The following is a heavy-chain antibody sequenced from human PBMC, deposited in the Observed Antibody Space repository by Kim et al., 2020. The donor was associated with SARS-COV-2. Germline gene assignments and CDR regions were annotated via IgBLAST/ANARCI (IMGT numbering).Heavy chain of an antibody. D-gene: IGHD5-18*01. CDR2: NT. Sequence: NTHTADSVKGRFAISRDNSKNRLYLQMDSLRAEDTAVYYCVRDLTYSYSYWGQGTLVTVSS. V-gene: IGHV3-23*01. J-gene: IGHJ4*02. CDR3: VRDLTYSYSY.